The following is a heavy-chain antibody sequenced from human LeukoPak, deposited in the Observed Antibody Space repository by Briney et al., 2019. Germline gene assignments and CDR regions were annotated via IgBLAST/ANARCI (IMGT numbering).Heavy chain of an antibody. J-gene: IGHJ4*02. CDR3: ARHPPMVRGDFDY. CDR2: IIPILGIA. D-gene: IGHD3-10*01. Sequence: SVKVSCKASGYTFTSYDISWVRQAPGQGLEWMGRIIPILGIANYAQKFQGRVTITADKSTSTAYMELSSLRSEDTAVYYCARHPPMVRGDFDYWGQGTLVTVSS. CDR1: GYTFTSYD. V-gene: IGHV1-69*04.